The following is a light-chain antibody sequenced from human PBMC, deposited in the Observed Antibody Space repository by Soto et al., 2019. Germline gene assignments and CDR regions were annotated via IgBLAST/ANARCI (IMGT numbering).Light chain of an antibody. Sequence: DIQMTQSPSSLSASVGDRVSLSCRASHSISNYVNWYQHRPGKAPNLLISGATSLQSGVPSRFSGSESGTHFSLIISSLQPEDSATYYCQQSYSTPITFGQGTRLEIK. CDR1: HSISNY. V-gene: IGKV1-39*01. CDR3: QQSYSTPIT. J-gene: IGKJ5*01. CDR2: GAT.